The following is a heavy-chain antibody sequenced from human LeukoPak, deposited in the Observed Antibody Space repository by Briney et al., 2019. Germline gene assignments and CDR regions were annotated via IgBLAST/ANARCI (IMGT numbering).Heavy chain of an antibody. CDR3: ARDTHDLNAFDI. CDR2: IYYSGST. V-gene: IGHV4-31*03. J-gene: IGHJ3*02. CDR1: GGFISSGGYY. Sequence: PSQTLSLTCTVSGGFISSGGYYWSWIRQHPGKGLEWIGYIYYSGSTYYNPSLKSRVTISVDTSKNQFSLKLSSVTAADTAVYYCARDTHDLNAFDIWGQGTMVTVSS.